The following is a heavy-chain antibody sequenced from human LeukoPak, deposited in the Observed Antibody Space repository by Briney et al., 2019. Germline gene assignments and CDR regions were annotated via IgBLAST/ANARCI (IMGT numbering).Heavy chain of an antibody. Sequence: GGSLRLSCAASGFTFSSYSMNWVRQAPGKGLEWVSSISSSSSYIYYADSAKGRFTISRDNAKNSLYLQMNSLRAEDTAVYYCARDFDIVVVPAAKHWGQGTLVTVSS. V-gene: IGHV3-21*01. J-gene: IGHJ4*02. CDR2: ISSSSSYI. D-gene: IGHD2-2*01. CDR1: GFTFSSYS. CDR3: ARDFDIVVVPAAKH.